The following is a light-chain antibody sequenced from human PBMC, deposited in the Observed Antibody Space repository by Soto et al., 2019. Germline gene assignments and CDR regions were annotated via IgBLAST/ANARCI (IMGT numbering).Light chain of an antibody. CDR2: WAS. V-gene: IGKV4-1*01. Sequence: DIVMTQSPDSLAVSLGERATINCKSSQSVLYSSNNKNYLAWYQQKPGQPPKLLIYWASTRESGVPDRFSGSGSGTDFTLTISSLQAEDVAVYYCQQYYSTPDFTFGPGTKVDIK. J-gene: IGKJ3*01. CDR3: QQYYSTPDFT. CDR1: QSVLYSSNNKNY.